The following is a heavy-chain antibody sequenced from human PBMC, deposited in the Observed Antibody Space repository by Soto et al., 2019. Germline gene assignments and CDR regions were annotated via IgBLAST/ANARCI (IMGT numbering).Heavy chain of an antibody. CDR3: AREDSSSWSPYFDY. J-gene: IGHJ4*02. D-gene: IGHD6-13*01. CDR1: GYTFTGYY. CDR2: INPNSGGT. V-gene: IGHV1-2*02. Sequence: ASVPVSYKPSGYTFTGYYMHWVRQAPGQGLEWMGWINPNSGGTNYAQKFQGRVTMTRDTSISTAYMELSRLRSDDTAVYYCAREDSSSWSPYFDYWGQGTLVTVSS.